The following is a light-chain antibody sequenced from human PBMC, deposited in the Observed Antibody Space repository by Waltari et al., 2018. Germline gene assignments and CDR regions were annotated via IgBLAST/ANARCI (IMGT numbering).Light chain of an antibody. J-gene: IGKJ1*01. CDR3: QQSYTTPPT. Sequence: DIVMTQSPDSLAVSPGQRPTINCKSSPSVLYSSNSKNYLTWYQQKPGQPPKLLIYWASTRESGVPDRFSGSGSGTDFTLTISSLQAEDVAVYYCQQSYTTPPTFGQGTKVEIK. V-gene: IGKV4-1*01. CDR2: WAS. CDR1: PSVLYSSNSKNY.